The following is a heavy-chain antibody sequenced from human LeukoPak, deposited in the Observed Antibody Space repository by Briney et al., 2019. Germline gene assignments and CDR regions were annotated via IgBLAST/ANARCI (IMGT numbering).Heavy chain of an antibody. V-gene: IGHV1-8*01. D-gene: IGHD3-10*01. CDR1: GYTFTSYD. Sequence: ASVKVSCKASGYTFTSYDISWVRQATGQGPEWMGWMNPNSGNTGYAEKFQGRVTMTRDTSISTAYMELSSLGSEDTALYYCARITSKDDDYRGQGTLVTVSS. CDR3: ARITSKDDDY. CDR2: MNPNSGNT. J-gene: IGHJ4*02.